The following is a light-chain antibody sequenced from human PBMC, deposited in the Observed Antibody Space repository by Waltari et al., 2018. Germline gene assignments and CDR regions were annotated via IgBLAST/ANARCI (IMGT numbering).Light chain of an antibody. CDR1: QSVSSN. V-gene: IGKV3-15*01. CDR3: QQYNNWPFYT. Sequence: EIVMTQSPATLSVSPGASATLPCRASQSVSSNLAWYQQKPGQAPRLLIYGASTRATGIPARFSGSGSGTEFTLTISSLQSEDFAVYYCQQYNNWPFYTFGQGTKLEIK. CDR2: GAS. J-gene: IGKJ2*01.